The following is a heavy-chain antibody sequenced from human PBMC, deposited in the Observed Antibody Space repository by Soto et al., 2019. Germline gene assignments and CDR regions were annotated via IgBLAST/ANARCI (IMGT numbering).Heavy chain of an antibody. CDR2: ISYDGSNK. D-gene: IGHD6-19*01. CDR3: ARAGGYSSGWLSY. CDR1: GFTFSSYA. V-gene: IGHV3-30-3*01. Sequence: QVQLVESGGGVVQPGRSLRLSCAASGFTFSSYAMHWVRQAPGKGLEWVAGISYDGSNKYYADSVKGRFTISRDNSKNTLYLQMNSLRAADTAVYYCARAGGYSSGWLSYWGQGTLVTVSS. J-gene: IGHJ4*02.